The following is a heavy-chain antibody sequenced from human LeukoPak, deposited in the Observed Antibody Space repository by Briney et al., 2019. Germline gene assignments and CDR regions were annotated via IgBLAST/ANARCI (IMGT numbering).Heavy chain of an antibody. Sequence: GGSLRLSCAASGFTFSSYSMNWVRQAPGKGLEWVSSISSSSSYIYYADSVKGRFTISRDNAKNSLYLQMNSLRAEDTAVYYCARDRGSSGWYDPCWGQGTLVTVSS. J-gene: IGHJ4*02. CDR3: ARDRGSSGWYDPC. CDR2: ISSSSSYI. D-gene: IGHD6-19*01. V-gene: IGHV3-21*01. CDR1: GFTFSSYS.